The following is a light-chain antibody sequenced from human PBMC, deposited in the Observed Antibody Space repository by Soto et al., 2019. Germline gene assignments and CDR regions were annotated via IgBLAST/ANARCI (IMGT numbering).Light chain of an antibody. J-gene: IGLJ2*01. Sequence: QSALTQPASVSGSPGQSITISCTGTSSDVGGYNDVSWYQQHPGQAPKLMIYDVSNRPSGVSNRFSGSKSGNTASLTISGLQAEDEADYYCSSYTSSSTYVVFGGGTKLTVL. CDR1: SSDVGGYND. CDR2: DVS. CDR3: SSYTSSSTYVV. V-gene: IGLV2-14*01.